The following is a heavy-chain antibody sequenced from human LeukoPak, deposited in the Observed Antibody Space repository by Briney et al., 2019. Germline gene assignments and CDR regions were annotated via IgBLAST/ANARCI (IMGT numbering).Heavy chain of an antibody. CDR2: TYYDGKKT. CDR3: VREGTGGTTFRGNFDH. V-gene: IGHV3-33*01. CDR1: GFTFREYG. D-gene: IGHD3-16*01. Sequence: PGGSLRLSCAASGFTFREYGMHWVRQAPGKGLEWVAMTYYDGKKTYYADFVKGRFTISRDNPKNMFYLQMDTLRVEDTAVYYCVREGTGGTTFRGNFDHWGQGTLVTVSS. J-gene: IGHJ4*02.